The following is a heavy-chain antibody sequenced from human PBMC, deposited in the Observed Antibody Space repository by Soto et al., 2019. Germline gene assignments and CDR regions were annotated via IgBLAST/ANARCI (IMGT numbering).Heavy chain of an antibody. CDR2: ISGSGGST. Sequence: GGSLRLSCAASGFTFSSYAMSWVRQAPGKGLEWVSAISGSGGSTYYADSVKGRFTISRDNSKNTLYLQMNSLRAEDTAVYYCAKDVDRGGITMVRGVINYYYYYYMDVWGKGTTVTVSS. CDR3: AKDVDRGGITMVRGVINYYYYYYMDV. J-gene: IGHJ6*03. V-gene: IGHV3-23*01. CDR1: GFTFSSYA. D-gene: IGHD3-10*01.